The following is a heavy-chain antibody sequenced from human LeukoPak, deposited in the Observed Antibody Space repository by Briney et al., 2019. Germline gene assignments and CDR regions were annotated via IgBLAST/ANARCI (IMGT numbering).Heavy chain of an antibody. CDR3: ARGENTRSYYWSVDY. CDR1: GFTFSSYA. CDR2: ISYDGSNK. V-gene: IGHV3-30-3*01. D-gene: IGHD1-26*01. J-gene: IGHJ4*02. Sequence: PGGSLRLSCAASGFTFSSYAMHWVRQAPGKGLEWVAVISYDGSNKYYADSVEGRFTISRDNSKNTLYLQMNSLRAEDMAVYYCARGENTRSYYWSVDYWGQGTLVTVSS.